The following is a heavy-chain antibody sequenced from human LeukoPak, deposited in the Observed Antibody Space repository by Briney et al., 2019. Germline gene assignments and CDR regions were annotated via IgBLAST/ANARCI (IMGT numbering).Heavy chain of an antibody. CDR2: IYYSGST. CDR1: GGSISSYY. V-gene: IGHV4-59*01. CDR3: ARYGNVLRFLEWLPNYYYYGMDV. D-gene: IGHD3-3*01. Sequence: SETLSLTCTVSGGSISSYYWSWIRQPPGKGLEWLGYIYYSGSTNYNPSLKSRVTISVDTSKNQFSLKLSSVTAADTAVYYCARYGNVLRFLEWLPNYYYYGMDVWGQGTTVTVSS. J-gene: IGHJ6*02.